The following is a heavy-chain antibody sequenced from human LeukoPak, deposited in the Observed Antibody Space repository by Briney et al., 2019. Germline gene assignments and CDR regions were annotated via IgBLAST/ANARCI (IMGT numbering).Heavy chain of an antibody. Sequence: SETLSLTCTVSGGSISSSSYYWGWIRQPPGKGLEWIGSIYYSGSTYYNPSLKSRVTISVDTSKNQFSLKLSSVTAADTAVYYCARAFSSRTVAGSFAFDIWGQGTMVTVSS. CDR1: GGSISSSSYY. V-gene: IGHV4-39*07. CDR2: IYYSGST. D-gene: IGHD6-19*01. J-gene: IGHJ3*02. CDR3: ARAFSSRTVAGSFAFDI.